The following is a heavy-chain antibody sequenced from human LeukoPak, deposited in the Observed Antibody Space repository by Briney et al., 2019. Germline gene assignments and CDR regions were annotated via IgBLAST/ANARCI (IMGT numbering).Heavy chain of an antibody. Sequence: GGSLRLSCAASGFTVSSNYMSWVRQAPGKGLEWVSVIYSGGSTYYADSVKGRFTISRDNSKNTLYLQMNSLRAEDTAVYYCARDLAYYYDSSGYGFDYWGQGTLVTVSS. J-gene: IGHJ4*02. CDR1: GFTVSSNY. D-gene: IGHD3-22*01. V-gene: IGHV3-66*01. CDR2: IYSGGST. CDR3: ARDLAYYYDSSGYGFDY.